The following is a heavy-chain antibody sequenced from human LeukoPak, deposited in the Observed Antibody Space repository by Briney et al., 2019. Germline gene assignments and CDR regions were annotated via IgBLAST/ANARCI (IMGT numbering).Heavy chain of an antibody. V-gene: IGHV3-30*04. Sequence: GRSLRLSCAASGFTFSSYAMHWVRQAPGKGLEWVAVISYDGSNKYYADSVKGRFTISRDNSKNTLYLQMNSLRAEDTAVYYCARFRGAAHSHYDILTGFGYWGQGTLVTVSS. J-gene: IGHJ4*02. CDR1: GFTFSSYA. CDR3: ARFRGAAHSHYDILTGFGY. D-gene: IGHD3-9*01. CDR2: ISYDGSNK.